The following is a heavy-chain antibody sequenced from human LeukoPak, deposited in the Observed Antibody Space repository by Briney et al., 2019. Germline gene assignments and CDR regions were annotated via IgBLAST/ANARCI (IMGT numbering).Heavy chain of an antibody. Sequence: GGSLRLSCAASGFTFSSYAMSWVRQAPGKGLEWVSAISGSGGSTYYADSVKGRFTISRDNSKNTLYLQMNSLRAEDTAVYYCAKDPRPVVVVAASWFDPWGQGTLVTVSS. J-gene: IGHJ5*02. CDR3: AKDPRPVVVVAASWFDP. CDR1: GFTFSSYA. D-gene: IGHD2-15*01. CDR2: ISGSGGST. V-gene: IGHV3-23*01.